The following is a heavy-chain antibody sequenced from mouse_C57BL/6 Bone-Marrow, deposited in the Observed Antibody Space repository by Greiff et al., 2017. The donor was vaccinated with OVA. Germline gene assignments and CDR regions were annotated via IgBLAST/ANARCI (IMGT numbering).Heavy chain of an antibody. V-gene: IGHV1-39*01. J-gene: IGHJ2*01. CDR1: GYSFTDYN. CDR2: INPNYGTT. CDR3: ARIRYYGSRDGYYFDY. D-gene: IGHD1-1*01. Sequence: EVKLQESGPELVKPGASVKISCKASGYSFTDYNMNWVKQSNGKSLEWIGVINPNYGTTSYNQKFKGKATLTVYQSSSTAYMQLNSLTSEDSAVYYCARIRYYGSRDGYYFDYWGQGTTLTVSS.